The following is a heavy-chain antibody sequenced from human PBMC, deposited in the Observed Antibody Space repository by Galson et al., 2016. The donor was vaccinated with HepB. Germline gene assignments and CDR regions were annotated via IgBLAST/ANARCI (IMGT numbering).Heavy chain of an antibody. CDR2: ISYDANNK. V-gene: IGHV3-30-3*01. CDR3: ARALDV. CDR1: GLPFSRLS. J-gene: IGHJ6*02. Sequence: SLRLSCAVSGLPFSRLSIHWVRQDPGKGLEWLAVISYDANNKYYAESVKGRFTISRDNSKNTLYLQMNSLRTEDTAVYYCARALDVWGQGPTVTVSS.